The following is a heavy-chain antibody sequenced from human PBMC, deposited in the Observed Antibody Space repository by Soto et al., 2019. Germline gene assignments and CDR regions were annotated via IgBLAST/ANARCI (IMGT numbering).Heavy chain of an antibody. Sequence: EVQLVESGGGLVQPGGSLRLSCAASGFTFSSYWMHWVRQAPGEERVWVSRINIDGSSTSYADSVKGRFTISRDNAKNTLYLQMNRLRADDTAIYYCARFRVPIWGQGTMVTVST. J-gene: IGHJ3*02. V-gene: IGHV3-74*01. CDR3: ARFRVPI. D-gene: IGHD3-3*01. CDR1: GFTFSSYW. CDR2: INIDGSST.